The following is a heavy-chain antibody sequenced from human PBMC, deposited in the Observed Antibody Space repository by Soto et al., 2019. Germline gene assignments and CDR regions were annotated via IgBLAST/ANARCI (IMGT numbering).Heavy chain of an antibody. CDR1: GFTFSTYE. Sequence: EVQLVESGGGLVQPGGSLRLSCAASGFTFSTYEFNWVRQAPGRGLEWISYISVSGNIIKYADSVKGRFTISRDNAENSLHLHMSSLRVDDTAVYFSVRDTMRASAAASLDYWGQGTQVIVSS. D-gene: IGHD6-13*01. J-gene: IGHJ4*02. V-gene: IGHV3-48*03. CDR3: VRDTMRASAAASLDY. CDR2: ISVSGNII.